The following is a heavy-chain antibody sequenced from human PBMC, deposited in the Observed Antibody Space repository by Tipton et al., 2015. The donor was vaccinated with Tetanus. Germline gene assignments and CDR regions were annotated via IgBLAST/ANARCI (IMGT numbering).Heavy chain of an antibody. CDR2: IYTSGST. Sequence: TLSLTCTVSGGSISSYYWSWIRQPAGKGLEWIGRIYTSGSTNYNPPLKSRVTMSVDTSKNQFSLKLSSVTAADTAVYYCAREEDSSGYYAFDIWGQGTMVTVSS. CDR1: GGSISSYY. V-gene: IGHV4-4*07. D-gene: IGHD3-22*01. CDR3: AREEDSSGYYAFDI. J-gene: IGHJ3*02.